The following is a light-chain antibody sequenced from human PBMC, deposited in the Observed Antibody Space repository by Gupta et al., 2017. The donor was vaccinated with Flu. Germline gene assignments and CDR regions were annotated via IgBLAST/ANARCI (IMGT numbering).Light chain of an antibody. V-gene: IGLV3-21*02. J-gene: IGLJ3*02. CDR2: DVS. Sequence: SYVLTQPPSVSVAPGQTARITCGGNNIGSKRVHWSQQKPGQGPVIGGVDVSDRPSGILERFSGLNSGNTDIRNIRRVDAGDEDDAYCHVWASSSEHWVFGGGTKLTV. CDR1: NIGSKR. CDR3: HVWASSSEHWV.